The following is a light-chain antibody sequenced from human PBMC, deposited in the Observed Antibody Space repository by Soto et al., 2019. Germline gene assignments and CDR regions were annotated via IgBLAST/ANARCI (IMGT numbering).Light chain of an antibody. CDR1: QSVSSN. CDR2: GAS. V-gene: IGKV3-15*01. J-gene: IGKJ1*01. CDR3: QQYNNWPPWT. Sequence: EIVMTQSPATLSLSPGERATLSCRASQSVSSNLAWYQQKPGQAPRLLIYGASTRATGIPARFSGSGSGTEFTLTISSRQSEDFVVYYCQQYNNWPPWTFGQGTKVEIK.